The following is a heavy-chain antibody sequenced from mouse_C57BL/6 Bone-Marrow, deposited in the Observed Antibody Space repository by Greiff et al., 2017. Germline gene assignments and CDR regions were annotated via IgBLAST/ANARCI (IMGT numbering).Heavy chain of an antibody. CDR2: IDPSDSYT. Sequence: VQLQQPGAELVMPGASVKLSCKASGYTFTSYWMHWVKQRPGQGLEWIGEIDPSDSYTNYNQKFKGKSTLTVDKSSSTAYMQLSSLTSEDSAVYYCARDQYDYDGYFDVWGTGTTVTVSS. J-gene: IGHJ1*03. CDR1: GYTFTSYW. CDR3: ARDQYDYDGYFDV. V-gene: IGHV1-69*01. D-gene: IGHD2-4*01.